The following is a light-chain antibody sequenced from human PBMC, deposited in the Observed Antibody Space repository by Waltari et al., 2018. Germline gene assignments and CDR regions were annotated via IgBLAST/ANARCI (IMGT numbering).Light chain of an antibody. V-gene: IGKV3-20*01. CDR1: QSVSSSY. Sequence: IVLTQSPGTLSLSPGERATLSCRASQSVSSSYLAWYQQKPGQAPRLLIYGASSRATGIPDRFSGSGFGTDFTLTISRLEPEDFAVYYCQQYTGSPWTFGQGTKVEIK. CDR2: GAS. CDR3: QQYTGSPWT. J-gene: IGKJ1*01.